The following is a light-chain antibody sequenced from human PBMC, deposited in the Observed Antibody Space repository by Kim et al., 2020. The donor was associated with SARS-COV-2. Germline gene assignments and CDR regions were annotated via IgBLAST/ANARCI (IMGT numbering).Light chain of an antibody. CDR2: KDN. CDR3: QAWVTSRWV. V-gene: IGLV3-1*01. J-gene: IGLJ3*02. Sequence: SPGQTSSITCSGDKWGDRFASRYQQKPGQYPGRVIYKDNKRPSGFPVRFAGPKSGSRDTLTFSGTQAMDEADEYWQAWVTSRWVFGGGTQGTV. CDR1: KWGDRF.